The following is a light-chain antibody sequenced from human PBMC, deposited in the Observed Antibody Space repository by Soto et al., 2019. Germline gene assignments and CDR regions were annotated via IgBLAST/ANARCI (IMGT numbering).Light chain of an antibody. CDR1: PGISSY. CDR3: QQLNSYPFT. V-gene: IGKV1-9*01. Sequence: DIQLTQSPSFLSASVGARVTITCRASPGISSYLAWYQQKPGKVPELLIFSASTLVSGVPSRFSGSGSETEFTLTISSLQPEDSATYYCQQLNSYPFTFGPGTKVTLK. CDR2: SAS. J-gene: IGKJ3*01.